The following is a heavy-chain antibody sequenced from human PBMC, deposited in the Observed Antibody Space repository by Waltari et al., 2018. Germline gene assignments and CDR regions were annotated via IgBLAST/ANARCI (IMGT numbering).Heavy chain of an antibody. Sequence: EVQLVESGGGLVQSGGSLRLYCADYGGDYWMDWVRQAPGKGLMWVSRIKFDGTSPTYADAVKGRFTVSRDRANNMLYLQMNGLRSEDTAVYYCTTNPPGHWGQGTLVTVSS. CDR2: IKFDGTSP. V-gene: IGHV3-74*01. CDR3: TTNPPGH. CDR1: GGDYW. J-gene: IGHJ4*02.